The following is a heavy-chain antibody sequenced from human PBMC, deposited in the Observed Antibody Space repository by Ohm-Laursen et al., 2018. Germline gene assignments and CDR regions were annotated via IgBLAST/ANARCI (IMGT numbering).Heavy chain of an antibody. J-gene: IGHJ5*02. CDR2: IYYSGST. V-gene: IGHV4-59*08. CDR3: ARGLWWFDP. Sequence: TLSLTCIVSGVSISSYYWSWIRQPPGKGLEWIGYIYYSGSTNSNPSLKSRVTISVDTSKNQFSLKLSSVTAADTALYYCARGLWWFDPWGQGTLVTVSS. CDR1: GVSISSYY.